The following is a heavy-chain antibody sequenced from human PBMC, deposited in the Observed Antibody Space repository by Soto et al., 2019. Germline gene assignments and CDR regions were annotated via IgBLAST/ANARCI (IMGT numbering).Heavy chain of an antibody. D-gene: IGHD6-13*01. CDR2: ISYDGSNK. Sequence: QVQLVESGGGVVQPGRSLRLSCAASGFTFSSYGMHWVRQAPGKGLEWVAVISYDGSNKYYADSVKGRFTISRDNSKNTLYLQMSSLRAEDTAVYYCAKETLGYFDLWGRGTLVTVSS. CDR3: AKETLGYFDL. J-gene: IGHJ2*01. V-gene: IGHV3-30*18. CDR1: GFTFSSYG.